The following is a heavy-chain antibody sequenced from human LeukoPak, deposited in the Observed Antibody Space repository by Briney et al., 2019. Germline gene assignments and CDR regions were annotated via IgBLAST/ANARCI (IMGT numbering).Heavy chain of an antibody. J-gene: IGHJ4*02. CDR1: GGSISSYY. CDR3: ARGPVKMATTYDY. D-gene: IGHD5-24*01. Sequence: SETLSLTCTVSGGSISSYYWSWIRQPPGKGLEWIGEINHSGSTNYNPSLKSRVTISVDTSKNQFSLKLSSVTAADTAVYYCARGPVKMATTYDYWGQGTLVTVSS. CDR2: INHSGST. V-gene: IGHV4-34*01.